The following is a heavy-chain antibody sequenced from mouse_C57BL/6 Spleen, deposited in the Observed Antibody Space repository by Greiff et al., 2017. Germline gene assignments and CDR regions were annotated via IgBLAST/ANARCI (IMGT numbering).Heavy chain of an antibody. V-gene: IGHV1-19*01. D-gene: IGHD1-1*01. CDR2: INPYNGGT. CDR3: ARWRVATGNAMDY. J-gene: IGHJ4*01. Sequence: VQLQQSGPVLVKPGASVKMSCKASGYTFTDYYMNWVKQSHGQSLEWIGVINPYNGGTSYNQKFKGKATLTVDKSSSTAYMELNSLTSEDSAVYYCARWRVATGNAMDYWGQGTSVTVSS. CDR1: GYTFTDYY.